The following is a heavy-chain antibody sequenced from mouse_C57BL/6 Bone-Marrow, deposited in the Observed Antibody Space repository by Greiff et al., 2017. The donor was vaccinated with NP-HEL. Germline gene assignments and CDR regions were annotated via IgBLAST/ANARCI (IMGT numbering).Heavy chain of an antibody. CDR2: IDPSDSYT. CDR1: GYTFTSYW. J-gene: IGHJ3*01. D-gene: IGHD4-1*02. V-gene: IGHV1-50*01. Sequence: QVQLQQPGAELVKPGASVKLSCKASGYTFTSYWMQWVKQRPGQGLEWIGEIDPSDSYTNYNQKFKGKATLTVDTSSSTAYMQLSSLTSEDSAVYYCAPQLGPSWFAYWGQGTLVTVSA. CDR3: APQLGPSWFAY.